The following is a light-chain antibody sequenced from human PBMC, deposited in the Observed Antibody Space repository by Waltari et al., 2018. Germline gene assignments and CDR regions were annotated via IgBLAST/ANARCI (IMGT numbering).Light chain of an antibody. Sequence: IRMTWYPSLRSESTGARVTISCRMSQGISSYLAWYQQKPRQAPELMIYAASTLKSGVPSRFSGSGSGTDFTLTISCLQSEDFAMYYCQQNYSFPPTFGQGTKVEIK. CDR2: AAS. V-gene: IGKV1D-8*01. J-gene: IGKJ1*01. CDR3: QQNYSFPPT. CDR1: QGISSY.